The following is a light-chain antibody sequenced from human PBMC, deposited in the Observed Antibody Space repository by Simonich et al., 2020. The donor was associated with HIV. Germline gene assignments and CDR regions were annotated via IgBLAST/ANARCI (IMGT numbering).Light chain of an antibody. J-gene: IGKJ2*01. CDR2: AAS. CDR1: QGISSY. V-gene: IGKV1-9*01. Sequence: IQLTQSPSFLSASVGDRVTITCRASQGISSYLAWYQQKPGKAPKRLIYAASSLQSGVPSRFSGSGSGTEFTLTISSLQPEDFATYYCLQHNSYPYTFGQGTKLEIK. CDR3: LQHNSYPYT.